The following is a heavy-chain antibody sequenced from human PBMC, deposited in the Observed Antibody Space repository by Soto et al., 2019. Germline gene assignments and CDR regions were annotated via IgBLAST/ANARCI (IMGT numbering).Heavy chain of an antibody. CDR1: GFTFRSYA. Sequence: GGSLRLSCAASGFTFRSYAMSWVRQAPGKGLEWVSTISGSGGGTYYAASVKGRFTISRENSKNTLYLQMNSLRAEDTAVYHCAKELIYYYECYWGQXTLVTVSS. J-gene: IGHJ4*02. CDR2: ISGSGGGT. D-gene: IGHD3-22*01. CDR3: AKELIYYYECY. V-gene: IGHV3-23*01.